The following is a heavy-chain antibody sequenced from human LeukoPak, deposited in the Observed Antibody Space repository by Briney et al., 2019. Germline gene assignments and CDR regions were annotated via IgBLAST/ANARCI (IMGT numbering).Heavy chain of an antibody. V-gene: IGHV4-34*01. Sequence: PSETLSLTCAVYGGSFSGYYWSWIRQPPGKGLEWIGEINHSGSTNYNPSLKSRVTISVDTSKNQFSLKLSSATAADTAVYYCARTPSHTRVGSYFDYWGQGTLVTVSS. CDR1: GGSFSGYY. J-gene: IGHJ4*02. CDR2: INHSGST. CDR3: ARTPSHTRVGSYFDY. D-gene: IGHD2-2*01.